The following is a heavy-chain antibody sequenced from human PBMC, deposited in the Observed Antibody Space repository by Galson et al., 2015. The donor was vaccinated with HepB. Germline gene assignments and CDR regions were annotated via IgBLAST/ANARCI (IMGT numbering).Heavy chain of an antibody. V-gene: IGHV3-11*01. CDR3: ARMPYLGYCSSTSCYTWFDP. D-gene: IGHD2-2*02. CDR1: GFTFSDYY. CDR2: IGPSGSII. Sequence: SLRLSCAASGFTFSDYYMSWIRQAPGKGLEWVSYIGPSGSIIYYADSVKGRFTISRDNAKNSLYLQMNSLRAEDTAVYYCARMPYLGYCSSTSCYTWFDPWGQGTLVTVSS. J-gene: IGHJ5*02.